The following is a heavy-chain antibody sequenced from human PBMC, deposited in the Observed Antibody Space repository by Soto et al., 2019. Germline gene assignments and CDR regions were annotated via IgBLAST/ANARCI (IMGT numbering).Heavy chain of an antibody. Sequence: QAQLVQSGAEVKKPGASVKVSCKASGYTFTGYYMHWVRQAPGQGLEWMGWINPNSGGTNYAQKFQGRVTMTRDTSISTAYMELSRLRSDDTAVYYCATNQLLPIFYYYYGMDVWGQGTTVTVSS. V-gene: IGHV1-2*02. CDR2: INPNSGGT. CDR1: GYTFTGYY. J-gene: IGHJ6*02. CDR3: ATNQLLPIFYYYYGMDV. D-gene: IGHD2-2*01.